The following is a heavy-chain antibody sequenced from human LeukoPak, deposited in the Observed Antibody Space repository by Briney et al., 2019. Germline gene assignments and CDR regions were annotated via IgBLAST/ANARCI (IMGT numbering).Heavy chain of an antibody. CDR3: ARDSYYDFWSGYSSPYYGMDV. V-gene: IGHV3-23*01. J-gene: IGHJ6*02. CDR1: GFTFSSYA. CDR2: ISGSGGST. D-gene: IGHD3-3*01. Sequence: PGGSLRLSCAASGFTFSSYAMSWVRQAPGRGLEWVSAISGSGGSTYYADSVKGRFTISRDNAKNSLYLQMNSLRAEDTAVYYCARDSYYDFWSGYSSPYYGMDVWGQGTTVTVSS.